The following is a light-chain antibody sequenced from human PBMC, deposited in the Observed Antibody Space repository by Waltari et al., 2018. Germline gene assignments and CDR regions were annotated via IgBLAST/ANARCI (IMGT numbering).Light chain of an antibody. CDR1: QDIKKY. V-gene: IGKV1-33*01. J-gene: IGKJ4*01. CDR3: QKYYNLPLT. Sequence: EIEMTQSPSSLSASVGERVSITCQASQDIKKYLSWYQQKPGKAPNLLIYDASKLQTGVPSMFSGSGSGTDFTLTISRLQPEDIATYYCQKYYNLPLTYGGGTKVEIK. CDR2: DAS.